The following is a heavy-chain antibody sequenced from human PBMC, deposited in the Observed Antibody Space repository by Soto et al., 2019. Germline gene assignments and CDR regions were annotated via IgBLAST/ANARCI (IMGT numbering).Heavy chain of an antibody. D-gene: IGHD3-22*01. Sequence: PSETLSLTCTVSGGSISSYYWSWIRQPTGKGLEWIGYIYYSGSTNYNPSLKSRVTISVDTSKKQFSLKLSSATAADTAVYYCARVASLYHYDSSGHYGMDVWGQGTTVTVSS. CDR1: GGSISSYY. CDR2: IYYSGST. V-gene: IGHV4-59*01. J-gene: IGHJ6*02. CDR3: ARVASLYHYDSSGHYGMDV.